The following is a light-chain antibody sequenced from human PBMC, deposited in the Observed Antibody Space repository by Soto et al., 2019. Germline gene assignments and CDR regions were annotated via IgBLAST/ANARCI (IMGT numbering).Light chain of an antibody. J-gene: IGLJ1*01. CDR3: SSYTNSSALV. Sequence: QSVLTQPASVSGSPGQSITISCTGTSCDVGGYNYVSWYQQHPGKSPKLMIYEVTNRPSGVSNRFSGSKSGTTSSLTISGLKAEDEAYYYYSSYTNSSALVFGTGTKLTVL. CDR1: SCDVGGYNY. CDR2: EVT. V-gene: IGLV2-14*01.